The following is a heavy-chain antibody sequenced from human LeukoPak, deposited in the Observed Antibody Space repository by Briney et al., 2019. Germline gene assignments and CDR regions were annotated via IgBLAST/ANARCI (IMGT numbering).Heavy chain of an antibody. CDR1: GFTSITSA. J-gene: IGHJ4*02. Sequence: GGSLRLSCAASGFTSITSAMNWVRQVPGKGLEWVSSIDYDSSHIYYAASVRGRFTISRDNARDSVYLQMDSLRVEDTAVYYCTRDPLRDLRVGHYDYWGQGTLVAVSS. CDR2: IDYDSSHI. CDR3: TRDPLRDLRVGHYDY. D-gene: IGHD3-3*01. V-gene: IGHV3-21*01.